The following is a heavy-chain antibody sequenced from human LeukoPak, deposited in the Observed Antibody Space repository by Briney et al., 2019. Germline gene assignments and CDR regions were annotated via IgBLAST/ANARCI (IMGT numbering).Heavy chain of an antibody. Sequence: ASVKVSCKASGYTFTSYYMHWVRRAPGQGLEWMGIINPSGGSTSYAQKFQGRVTMTRDTSISTAYMELSRLRSDDTAVYYCARGGDTPMGTFDYWGQGTLVTVSS. V-gene: IGHV1-46*01. CDR2: INPSGGST. J-gene: IGHJ4*02. D-gene: IGHD5-18*01. CDR3: ARGGDTPMGTFDY. CDR1: GYTFTSYY.